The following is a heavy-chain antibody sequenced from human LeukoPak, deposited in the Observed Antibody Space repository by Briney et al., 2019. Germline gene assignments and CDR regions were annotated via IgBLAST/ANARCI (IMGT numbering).Heavy chain of an antibody. V-gene: IGHV4-61*01. D-gene: IGHD3-9*01. J-gene: IGHJ6*04. CDR2: IYYSGST. Sequence: SETLSLTCTVSGGSVSSGSYYWSWTRQPPGKGLEWIGYIYYSGSTNYNPSLKSRVTISVDTSKNQFSLKLSSVTAADTAVYYCASLLQYFDWLLAPSYYYGMDVWGKGTTVTVSS. CDR3: ASLLQYFDWLLAPSYYYGMDV. CDR1: GGSVSSGSYY.